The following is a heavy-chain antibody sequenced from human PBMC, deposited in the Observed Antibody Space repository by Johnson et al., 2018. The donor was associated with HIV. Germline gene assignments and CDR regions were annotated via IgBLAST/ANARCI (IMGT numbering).Heavy chain of an antibody. CDR3: AKDISPYCGGDYSNRWAFDI. V-gene: IGHV3-9*01. CDR1: GFTFDDYA. J-gene: IGHJ3*02. Sequence: VQLVESGGGLVQPGRSLRLSCAASGFTFDDYAMHWVRQAPGKGLEWVSGISLNSGSIGYADSVKGRFTISRDNAKNSLYLQMNSLRAEDTALYYCAKDISPYCGGDYSNRWAFDIWGQGTMVTVSS. CDR2: ISLNSGSI. D-gene: IGHD2-21*02.